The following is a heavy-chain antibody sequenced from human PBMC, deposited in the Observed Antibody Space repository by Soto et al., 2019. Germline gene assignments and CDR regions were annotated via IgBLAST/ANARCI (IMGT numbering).Heavy chain of an antibody. CDR3: ARAASAAGSRYFDY. CDR2: ISSTSRHT. V-gene: IGHV3-11*06. D-gene: IGHD6-13*01. J-gene: IGHJ4*02. CDR1: GFTFSDYY. Sequence: QVHLVESGGGLVKPGGSLRLSCAACGFTFSDYYVTWIRLAPGKGLEWLSYISSTSRHTDYADSVKVRFTISRDNANNSLYLQVDSLRVDDTAVYFCARAASAAGSRYFDYWGQGALVTVSS.